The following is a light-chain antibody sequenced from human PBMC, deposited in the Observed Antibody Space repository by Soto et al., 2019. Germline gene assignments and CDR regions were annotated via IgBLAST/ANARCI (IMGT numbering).Light chain of an antibody. V-gene: IGLV2-14*01. CDR2: QVT. CDR1: SSDIGGYYY. Sequence: QSALTQPASVSGSPGQSFTISCTGTSSDIGGYYYVSWYQHHPGKAPKLMIYQVTNRPSGVSHRFSGSKSGNTASLTISGLQAEDEADYYCTSYSSSSTFYVFGAGTKLTVL. CDR3: TSYSSSSTFYV. J-gene: IGLJ1*01.